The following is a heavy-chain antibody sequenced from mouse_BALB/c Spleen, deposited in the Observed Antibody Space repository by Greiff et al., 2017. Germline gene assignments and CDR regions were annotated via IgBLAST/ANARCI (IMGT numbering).Heavy chain of an antibody. V-gene: IGHV1-54*03. CDR1: GYAFTNYL. Sequence: VQLQQSGAELVRPGTSVKVSCKASGYAFTNYLIEWVKQRPGQGLEWIGVINPGSGGTNYNEKFKGKATLTADKSSSTAYMQLSSLTSDDSAVYFCARSLMVTTSGFAYWGQGTLVTVSA. D-gene: IGHD2-2*01. CDR2: INPGSGGT. J-gene: IGHJ3*01. CDR3: ARSLMVTTSGFAY.